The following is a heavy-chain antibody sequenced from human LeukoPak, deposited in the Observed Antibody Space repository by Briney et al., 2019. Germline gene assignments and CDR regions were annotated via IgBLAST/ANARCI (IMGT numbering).Heavy chain of an antibody. V-gene: IGHV3-21*01. D-gene: IGHD3-22*01. CDR2: ISSGSTYI. CDR1: EFTFNSYS. CDR3: ARDPFYYDAAGSDDY. Sequence: GGSLRLSCAASEFTFNSYSFNWIRQPPGGRLEWVSSISSGSTYIYYSDSVKGRFTVSRDTAKNSLFLQMNNLRAEDTAVYYCARDPFYYDAAGSDDYWGQGTLVTVSS. J-gene: IGHJ4*02.